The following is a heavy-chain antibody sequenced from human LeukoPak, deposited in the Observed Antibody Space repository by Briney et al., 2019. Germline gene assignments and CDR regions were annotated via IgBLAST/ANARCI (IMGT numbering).Heavy chain of an antibody. CDR3: ARARTPLTYYYYYTDV. CDR2: INHSGST. J-gene: IGHJ6*03. V-gene: IGHV4-34*01. Sequence: SETLSLTCAVYGGSFSGYYWSWIRQPPGKGLEWIGEINHSGSTNYNPSLKSRVTISVDTSKNQFSLKLSSVTAADTAVYYCARARTPLTYYYYYTDVWGKGTTVTVSS. CDR1: GGSFSGYY.